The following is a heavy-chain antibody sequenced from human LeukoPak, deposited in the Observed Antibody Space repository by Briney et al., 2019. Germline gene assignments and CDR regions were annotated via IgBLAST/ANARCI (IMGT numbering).Heavy chain of an antibody. Sequence: SETLSLTCTVSGGSISSGRYYWSWIRQPAGKGLEWIGRIYTSGSTNYNPSLKSRFTISVDTSKNQFSLKLSSVTAADTAVYYCARETGAGDIVVVPAGEGFDPWGQGTLVTVSS. CDR3: ARETGAGDIVVVPAGEGFDP. CDR2: IYTSGST. D-gene: IGHD2-2*01. J-gene: IGHJ5*02. V-gene: IGHV4-61*02. CDR1: GGSISSGRYY.